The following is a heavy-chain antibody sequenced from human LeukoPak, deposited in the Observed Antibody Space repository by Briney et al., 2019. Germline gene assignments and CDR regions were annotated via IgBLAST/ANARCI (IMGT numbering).Heavy chain of an antibody. V-gene: IGHV3-74*01. CDR2: INSDGSST. CDR3: VLDLFSSFAFDI. D-gene: IGHD3/OR15-3a*01. Sequence: QPGGSLRLSCAASGFTFSRYWMHWVRQAPGKGLLWVSRINSDGSSTYYADSVKGRFTTSRDNAKNALHLQMNSLTAEDTAVYYCVLDLFSSFAFDIWGQGTVVTVSS. CDR1: GFTFSRYW. J-gene: IGHJ3*02.